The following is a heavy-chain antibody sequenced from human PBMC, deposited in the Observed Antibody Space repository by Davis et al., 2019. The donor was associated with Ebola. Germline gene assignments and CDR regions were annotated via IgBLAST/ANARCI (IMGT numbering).Heavy chain of an antibody. CDR3: ASSLYDFWSGYYKYGMDV. J-gene: IGHJ6*02. Sequence: PGGSLRLSCAASGFTFSSYAMHWVRQAPGKGLEWVAVISYDGSNKYYADSVKGRFTISRDNSKNTLYLQMNSLRAEDTAVYYCASSLYDFWSGYYKYGMDVWGQGTTVTVSS. CDR1: GFTFSSYA. D-gene: IGHD3-3*01. CDR2: ISYDGSNK. V-gene: IGHV3-30-3*01.